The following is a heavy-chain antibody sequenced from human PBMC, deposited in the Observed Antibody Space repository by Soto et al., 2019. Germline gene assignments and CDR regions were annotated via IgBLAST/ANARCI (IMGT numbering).Heavy chain of an antibody. V-gene: IGHV4-39*01. J-gene: IGHJ4*02. CDR3: ASNPIGGSYGPYYFDY. Sequence: PSETLSLTCTVSGGSISSSSYYWGWIRQPPGKGLEWIGSIYYSGSTYYIPSLKSRVTISVDTSKNQFSLKLSSVTAADTAVYYCASNPIGGSYGPYYFDYWGQGTLVTVSS. CDR2: IYYSGST. CDR1: GGSISSSSYY. D-gene: IGHD5-18*01.